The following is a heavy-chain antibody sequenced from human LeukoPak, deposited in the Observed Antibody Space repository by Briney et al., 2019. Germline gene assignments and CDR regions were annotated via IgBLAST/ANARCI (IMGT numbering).Heavy chain of an antibody. CDR3: ARVSSKPPHIWFDP. CDR2: IYYSGST. Sequence: SETLPLTCTVSGGSISSYYWSWIRQPPGKGLEWIGYIYYSGSTNYNPSLKSRVTISVDTSKNQFSLKLSSVTAADTAVYYCARVSSKPPHIWFDPWGQGTLVTVSS. V-gene: IGHV4-59*01. J-gene: IGHJ5*02. D-gene: IGHD4-11*01. CDR1: GGSISSYY.